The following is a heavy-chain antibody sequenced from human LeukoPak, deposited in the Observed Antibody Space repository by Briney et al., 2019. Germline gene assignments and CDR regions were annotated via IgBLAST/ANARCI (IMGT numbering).Heavy chain of an antibody. J-gene: IGHJ6*03. CDR1: GFTFSSYG. V-gene: IGHV3-30*18. Sequence: GGSLRLSCAASGFTFSSYGMHWVRQAPGKGLEWVAVISYDGSNKYYADSVKGRFTISRDNSKNTLYLQMNSLRAEDTAVYYCAKGGPYKVAAAGSYYYYMDVWGKGTTVTVSS. CDR2: ISYDGSNK. D-gene: IGHD6-13*01. CDR3: AKGGPYKVAAAGSYYYYMDV.